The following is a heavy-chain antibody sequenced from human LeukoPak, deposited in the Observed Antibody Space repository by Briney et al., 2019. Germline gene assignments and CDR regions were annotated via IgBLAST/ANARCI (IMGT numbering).Heavy chain of an antibody. CDR3: ARGPPYCSGGSCYIWYFDL. CDR2: ISRGGST. V-gene: IGHV3-69-1*01. CDR1: GFTFSNCA. J-gene: IGHJ2*01. D-gene: IGHD2-15*01. Sequence: GWSLRLSCAASGFTFSNCAMSWVRQAPGKGLEWVSIISRGGSTYYADSVKGRFTISRDNAKNSPYLQMNSLRAEDTAVYYCARGPPYCSGGSCYIWYFDLWGRGTLVTVSS.